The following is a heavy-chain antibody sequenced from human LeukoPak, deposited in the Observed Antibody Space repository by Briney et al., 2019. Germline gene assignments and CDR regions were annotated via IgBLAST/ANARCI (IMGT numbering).Heavy chain of an antibody. CDR2: IGISSSHT. D-gene: IGHD4-23*01. V-gene: IGHV3-21*01. Sequence: GGSLRLSCAASGFTFSTNSMNWVRQAPGKGLEWVSSIGISSSHTFYADSVKGRFTISRDNAENSVYLQMNSLRAEDTAVYYCAKDLTTVATPYYYYYMDVWGKGTTITVSS. CDR1: GFTFSTNS. CDR3: AKDLTTVATPYYYYYMDV. J-gene: IGHJ6*03.